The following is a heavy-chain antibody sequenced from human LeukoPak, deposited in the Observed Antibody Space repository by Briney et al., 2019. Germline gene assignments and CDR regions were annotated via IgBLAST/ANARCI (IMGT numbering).Heavy chain of an antibody. CDR1: GVTFSSYA. CDR2: IIPIFGTA. D-gene: IGHD3-10*01. Sequence: ASVKGSCKASGVTFSSYAISRVRQAPGQGLEWMGGIIPIFGTANYAQKFQGRVTITTDESTSTAYMELSSLRSEDTAVYYCARSITMVRGVIPGYWGQGTLVTVSS. V-gene: IGHV1-69*05. J-gene: IGHJ4*02. CDR3: ARSITMVRGVIPGY.